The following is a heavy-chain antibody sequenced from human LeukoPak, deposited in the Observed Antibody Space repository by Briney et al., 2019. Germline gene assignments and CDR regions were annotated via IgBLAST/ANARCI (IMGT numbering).Heavy chain of an antibody. CDR3: TRVSLVAAPVFFDY. Sequence: PGGSLSLSCTASGFTFGDYAMSWVGKSPGKGREWVSLIRSKAYGGATEYAASVKGRFTISRDDSQSIAYLQMNSLKTEDTAVYYCTRVSLVAAPVFFDYWGQGTLVTVSS. CDR2: IRSKAYGGAT. D-gene: IGHD2-15*01. CDR1: GFTFGDYA. J-gene: IGHJ4*02. V-gene: IGHV3-49*04.